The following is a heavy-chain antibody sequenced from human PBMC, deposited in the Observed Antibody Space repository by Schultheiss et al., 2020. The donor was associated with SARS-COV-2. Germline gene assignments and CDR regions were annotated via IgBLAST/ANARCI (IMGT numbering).Heavy chain of an antibody. D-gene: IGHD6-6*01. CDR2: ISYDGSNK. CDR3: ARDSGYSSSSVSPYYFDY. V-gene: IGHV3-30*01. CDR1: GFTFSSYA. J-gene: IGHJ4*02. Sequence: GGSLRLSCAASGFTFSSYAMHWVRQAPGKGLEWVAVISYDGSNKYYADSVKGRFTISRDNSKNTLYLQMNSLRAEDTAVYYCARDSGYSSSSVSPYYFDYWGQGTLVTVSS.